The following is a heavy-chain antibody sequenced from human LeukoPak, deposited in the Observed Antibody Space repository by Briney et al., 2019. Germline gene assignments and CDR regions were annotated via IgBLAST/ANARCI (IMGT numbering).Heavy chain of an antibody. CDR2: INPNSGGT. Sequence: ASVKVSCKASGYTFTGYYMHWVRQAPGQGLEWMGWINPNSGGTNYAQKFQGRVTMTRDTSISTAYMELSRLRSDDTAVYYCARVGGSGSYYIDYWGQGTLVTVSS. J-gene: IGHJ4*02. CDR3: ARVGGSGSYYIDY. V-gene: IGHV1-2*02. D-gene: IGHD3-10*01. CDR1: GYTFTGYY.